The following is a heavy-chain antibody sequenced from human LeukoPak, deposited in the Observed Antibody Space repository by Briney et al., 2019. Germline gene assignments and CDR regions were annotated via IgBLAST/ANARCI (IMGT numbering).Heavy chain of an antibody. CDR3: AREQYSNYNWFDP. D-gene: IGHD4-11*01. CDR1: GYSISSGYY. CDR2: IYHSGST. J-gene: IGHJ5*02. V-gene: IGHV4-38-2*02. Sequence: SETLSLTCTVSGYSISSGYYWGWIRQPPGKGLEWIGSIYHSGSTYYNPSLKSRVTISVDTSKNQFSLKLSSVTAADTAVYYCAREQYSNYNWFDPWGQGTLVTVSS.